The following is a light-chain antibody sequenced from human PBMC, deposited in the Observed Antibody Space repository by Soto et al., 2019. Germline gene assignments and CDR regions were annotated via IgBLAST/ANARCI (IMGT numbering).Light chain of an antibody. CDR3: SSYAGDNTVV. Sequence: QSALTQPPSASGSPGQSVTISCTGTSSDVGDENYVSWYQQHPGKAPKLLIYDVSKRPSGVPDRFSGSKSGNTASLTVSGLQAEDEANYYCSSYAGDNTVVFGGGTKVTVL. V-gene: IGLV2-8*01. CDR1: SSDVGDENY. J-gene: IGLJ2*01. CDR2: DVS.